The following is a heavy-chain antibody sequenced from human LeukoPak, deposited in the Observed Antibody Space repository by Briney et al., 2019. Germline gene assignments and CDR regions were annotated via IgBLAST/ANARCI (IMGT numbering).Heavy chain of an antibody. CDR1: GGSINSGSYY. CDR2: IYTSGTT. D-gene: IGHD3-22*01. J-gene: IGHJ4*02. Sequence: SETLSLTCTVSGGSINSGSYYWSWVRQPAGKGLEWIGRIYTSGTTNYSPSLKSRVTISVDTSKNQFSLKLSSVTAADTAVYYCARATGYHDSPDYWGQGTLVTVSS. V-gene: IGHV4-61*02. CDR3: ARATGYHDSPDY.